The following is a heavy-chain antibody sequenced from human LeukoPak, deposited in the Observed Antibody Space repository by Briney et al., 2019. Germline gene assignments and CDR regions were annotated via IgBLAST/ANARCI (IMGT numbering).Heavy chain of an antibody. J-gene: IGHJ3*02. CDR1: GGSISSSSYY. CDR3: ARDRGHEYSSAFDI. CDR2: IYYSGST. V-gene: IGHV4-39*07. D-gene: IGHD6-6*01. Sequence: SETLSLTCTVSGGSISSSSYYWGWIRQPPGKGLEWIGSIYYSGSTYYNPSLKSRVTISVDTSKNQFSLKLSSVTAADTTVYYCARDRGHEYSSAFDIWGQGTMVTVSS.